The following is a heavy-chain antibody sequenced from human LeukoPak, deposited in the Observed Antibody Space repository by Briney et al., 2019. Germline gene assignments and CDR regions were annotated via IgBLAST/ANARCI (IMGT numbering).Heavy chain of an antibody. J-gene: IGHJ4*02. CDR3: ARGRTFDN. Sequence: SETLSLTCIVSGGSISSYYWSWIRQPPGKGLEWIGNIYDRGSTKYNPPLKSRVTISVDTSKNQFSLRLSSVTAADTAVYYCARGRTFDNWGQGTLVTVSS. CDR1: GGSISSYY. CDR2: IYDRGST. V-gene: IGHV4-59*01.